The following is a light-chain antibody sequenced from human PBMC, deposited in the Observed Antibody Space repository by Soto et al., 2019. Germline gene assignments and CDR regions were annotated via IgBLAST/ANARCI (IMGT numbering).Light chain of an antibody. J-gene: IGLJ1*01. Sequence: QSVLTQPASVSGSPGQSITISCTGTSSDVGSYNLVSWYQQHPGKAPKLMIYEVSKRPSGVSNRFSGSKSGNTAFLTISGPQAEDEADYYCCSYAGSSTFHVFGTGTKVTVL. CDR1: SSDVGSYNL. V-gene: IGLV2-23*02. CDR2: EVS. CDR3: CSYAGSSTFHV.